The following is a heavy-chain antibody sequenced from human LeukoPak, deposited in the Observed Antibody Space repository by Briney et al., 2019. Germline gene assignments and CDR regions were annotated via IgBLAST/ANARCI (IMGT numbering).Heavy chain of an antibody. V-gene: IGHV4-39*07. D-gene: IGHD3-16*01. J-gene: IGHJ4*02. Sequence: SETLSLTCTVSGGSISSSSYYWGWIRQPPGKGLEWIGSIYYSGSTYYNPSLKSRVTISVDTSKNQFSLKLSSVTAADTAVYYCARGGGISWGQGTLVTVSS. CDR3: ARGGGIS. CDR2: IYYSGST. CDR1: GGSISSSSYY.